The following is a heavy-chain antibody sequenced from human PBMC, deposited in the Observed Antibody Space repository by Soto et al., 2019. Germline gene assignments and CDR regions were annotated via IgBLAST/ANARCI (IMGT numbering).Heavy chain of an antibody. Sequence: ASVKVSCKASGYPFDTYGINWVRQAPGQRPEWMGWISAYNGQTDYAQNFQGRVTMATDTSTNTAYMELSSLRSDDTAVYFCVRYGVAATYWGQGTLVTVSS. D-gene: IGHD2-21*02. CDR3: VRYGVAATY. CDR2: ISAYNGQT. V-gene: IGHV1-18*01. J-gene: IGHJ4*02. CDR1: GYPFDTYG.